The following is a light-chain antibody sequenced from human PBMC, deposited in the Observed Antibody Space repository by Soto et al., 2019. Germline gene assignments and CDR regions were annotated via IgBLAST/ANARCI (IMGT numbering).Light chain of an antibody. Sequence: QSVLTQPPSASGSPGQSVTISCTGTSSDVGGYNYVSWYQQHPGKAPKLMIYEVSKRPSGVPDRFSGSKSGNTASLTVSGLQAENEADYYCSSYPGSTYASGPGTKFTVL. CDR3: SSYPGSTYA. CDR2: EVS. CDR1: SSDVGGYNY. J-gene: IGLJ1*01. V-gene: IGLV2-8*01.